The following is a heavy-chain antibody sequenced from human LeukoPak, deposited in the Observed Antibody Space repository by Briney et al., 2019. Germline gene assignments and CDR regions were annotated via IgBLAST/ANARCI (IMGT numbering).Heavy chain of an antibody. CDR3: ARPYDSSGLN. J-gene: IGHJ4*02. D-gene: IGHD3-22*01. V-gene: IGHV5-51*01. CDR1: GYSFTSYW. CDR2: IYPGDSNT. Sequence: GESLKISCKGSGYSFTSYWIGWVRQMPGKGLEWMGIIYPGDSNTKYSPSFQGQVTISADKSISTAFLQWSSLKASDTAMYYCARPYDSSGLNWGQGTLVTVSS.